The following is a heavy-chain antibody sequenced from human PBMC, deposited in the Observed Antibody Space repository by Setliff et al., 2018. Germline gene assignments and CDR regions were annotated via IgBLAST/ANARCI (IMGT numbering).Heavy chain of an antibody. CDR3: ARDRYDFWSGYWYYFDY. J-gene: IGHJ4*02. V-gene: IGHV1-46*01. CDR1: GYTFTSYY. D-gene: IGHD3-3*01. Sequence: ASVKVSCKASGYTFTSYYMHWVRQAPGQGLEWMGIINPSGGSTSYAQKFQGRVTMTRDTSTSTVYMELSSLRSEDTAVYYRARDRYDFWSGYWYYFDYWGQGTLVTVSS. CDR2: INPSGGST.